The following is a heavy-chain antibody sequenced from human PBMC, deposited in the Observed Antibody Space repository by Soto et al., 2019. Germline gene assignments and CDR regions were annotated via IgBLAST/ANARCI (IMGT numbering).Heavy chain of an antibody. CDR1: GYTFTSYP. CDR2: INAGNGNT. CDR3: ARDQVAARPMSNWFDP. J-gene: IGHJ5*02. Sequence: ASVKVSCKASGYTFTSYPMHWVRQAPGQRLEWMGWINAGNGNTKYSQKFQGRVTITRDTSASTAYMELSSLRSEDTAVYYCARDQVAARPMSNWFDPWGQGTLVTVSS. V-gene: IGHV1-3*01. D-gene: IGHD6-6*01.